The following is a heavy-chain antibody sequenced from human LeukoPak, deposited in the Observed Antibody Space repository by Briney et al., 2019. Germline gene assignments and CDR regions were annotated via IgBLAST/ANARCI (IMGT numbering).Heavy chain of an antibody. J-gene: IGHJ6*03. CDR2: IIPIFGTA. CDR3: ARAGRHSSAWYGDDYYYYYMDV. Sequence: ASVKVSCKASGGTFSSSTISWVRQAPGQGLEWMGGIIPIFGTANYAQKFQGRVTITAEESTSTAYMELSSLRSEDTAVYYCARAGRHSSAWYGDDYYYYYMDVWGKGTTVTISS. D-gene: IGHD6-19*01. V-gene: IGHV1-69*13. CDR1: GGTFSSST.